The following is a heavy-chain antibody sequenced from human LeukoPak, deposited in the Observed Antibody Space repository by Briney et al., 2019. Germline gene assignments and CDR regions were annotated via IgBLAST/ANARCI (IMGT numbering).Heavy chain of an antibody. CDR3: ARHVQCGGRYYGSGSYCPFDY. Sequence: SETLSLTCTVSGGSISSSSYYWGWVRQPPGKELEWIGSIYYSGSTYYNPSLTSRVTISVDTSKSQFSLKLSSVTAADTAVYYCARHVQCGGRYYGSGSYCPFDYWGQGTLVTVSS. CDR1: GGSISSSSYY. J-gene: IGHJ4*02. D-gene: IGHD3-10*01. V-gene: IGHV4-39*01. CDR2: IYYSGST.